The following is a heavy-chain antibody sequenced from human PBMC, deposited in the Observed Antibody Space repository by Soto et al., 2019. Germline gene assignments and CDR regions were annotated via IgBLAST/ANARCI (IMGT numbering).Heavy chain of an antibody. D-gene: IGHD2-2*01. CDR3: VRGYCSSSSCLRTAYYYMDV. Sequence: EVQLVESGGGLVQPGRSLRLSCVASGFTFDDFAMHWVRQAPGKGLEWVSGITWNSGFIGYADSVKGRFTISRDNAKNSLYLQMNSLRVEDTALYHCVRGYCSSSSCLRTAYYYMDVWGKGTTVTVSS. J-gene: IGHJ6*03. CDR2: ITWNSGFI. V-gene: IGHV3-9*01. CDR1: GFTFDDFA.